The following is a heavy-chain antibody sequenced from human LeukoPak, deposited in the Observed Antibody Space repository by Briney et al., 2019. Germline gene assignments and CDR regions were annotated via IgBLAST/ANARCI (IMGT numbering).Heavy chain of an antibody. J-gene: IGHJ3*01. Sequence: ASVKVSCKASGYTFTGYYMNWVRQAPGQGLEWMGRINPNNGGTNYAQKFQGRVTMTRDTSITTAYMELSRLRSDDTAVYYCARVGDGLNDAFDFWGQGTMVTVSS. CDR3: ARVGDGLNDAFDF. CDR2: INPNNGGT. V-gene: IGHV1-2*06. CDR1: GYTFTGYY. D-gene: IGHD5-24*01.